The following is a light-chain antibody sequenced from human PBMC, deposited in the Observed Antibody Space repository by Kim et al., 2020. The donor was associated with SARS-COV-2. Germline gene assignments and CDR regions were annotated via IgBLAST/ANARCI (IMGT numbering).Light chain of an antibody. Sequence: QSVLTQPPSASGTPGQRVTISCSGSSSNVGTNSVNWYQQLPGTAPKLLMYRNNERPSGVPDRFSGSKSGTSASLAISGLQSDDEADYYCAAWDDNLNGFVFGTGTKVTVL. J-gene: IGLJ1*01. CDR3: AAWDDNLNGFV. CDR1: SSNVGTNS. CDR2: RNN. V-gene: IGLV1-44*01.